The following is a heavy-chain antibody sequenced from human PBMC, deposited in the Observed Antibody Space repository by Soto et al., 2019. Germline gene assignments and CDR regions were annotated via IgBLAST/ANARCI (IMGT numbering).Heavy chain of an antibody. CDR2: TYYRSKWYN. V-gene: IGHV6-1*01. CDR1: GDSVSSNSAA. J-gene: IGHJ4*02. CDR3: ARYLWHVYSSSYLDY. Sequence: SQTLSLTCAISGDSVSSNSAAWNWIRQSPSRGLEWLGRTYYRSKWYNDYAVSVKSRITINPDTSKNQFSLQLNSVTPEDTAVYYCARYLWHVYSSSYLDYWCQGTLVTVSS. D-gene: IGHD6-6*01.